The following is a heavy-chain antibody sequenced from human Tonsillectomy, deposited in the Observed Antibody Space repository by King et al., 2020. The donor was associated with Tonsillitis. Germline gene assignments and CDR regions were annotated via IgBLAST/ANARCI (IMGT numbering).Heavy chain of an antibody. Sequence: VQLVESGGGLVQPGGSLRLSCAASGFTFSTYAMTWVRQAPGKGLEWVSAISGSGGGTYYADSVKGRFSISRDNSKKTRDLQMNSLRAEDTAVYYCAKDYSPYYDFWSGDPDTYYSGMDVWGQGTTVTVSS. D-gene: IGHD3-3*01. CDR2: ISGSGGGT. V-gene: IGHV3-23*04. CDR1: GFTFSTYA. J-gene: IGHJ6*02. CDR3: AKDYSPYYDFWSGDPDTYYSGMDV.